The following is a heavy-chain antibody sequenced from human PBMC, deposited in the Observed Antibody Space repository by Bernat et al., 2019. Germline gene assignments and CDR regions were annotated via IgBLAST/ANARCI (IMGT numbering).Heavy chain of an antibody. CDR1: GFTFSSYG. CDR3: AKGGVVVPGGRRQWFDP. J-gene: IGHJ5*02. D-gene: IGHD2-2*01. Sequence: QVQLVESGGGVVQPGRSLRLSCAASGFTFSSYGMHWVRQAPGKGLEWVAVISYDGSNKYYADSVKGRFTISRDNSKNTLYLQMNSLRAEDTAVYYCAKGGVVVPGGRRQWFDPWGQGTLVTVSS. CDR2: ISYDGSNK. V-gene: IGHV3-30*18.